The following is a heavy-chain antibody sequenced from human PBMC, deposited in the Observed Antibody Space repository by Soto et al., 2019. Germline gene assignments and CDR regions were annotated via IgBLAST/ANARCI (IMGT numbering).Heavy chain of an antibody. D-gene: IGHD1-26*01. CDR2: IHYSGST. CDR3: ARAKWDRKKKPPRKDHFDY. V-gene: IGHV4-39*01. CDR1: GGSVISSDYY. Sequence: SETLSLTCTVSGGSVISSDYYWAWIRLPPGKGLEWIGSIHYSGSTYYHPSLKSRVTISGDISKKQFSLNLNSVTAADTAVYYCARAKWDRKKKPPRKDHFDYWGQGTLVTVSS. J-gene: IGHJ4*02.